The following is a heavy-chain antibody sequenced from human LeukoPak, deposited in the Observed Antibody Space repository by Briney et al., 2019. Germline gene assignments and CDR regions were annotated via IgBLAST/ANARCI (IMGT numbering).Heavy chain of an antibody. CDR1: GYTFTGSF. CDR2: ISSNTGGT. Sequence: ASVKVSCKASGYTFTGSFMHWVRQAPGQGLGWIGWISSNTGGTRIAQKFQDRVTMTRDPSIRTVYIELRSLRFDDTAIYYCVRADPVDHWGQGTHIIVSS. V-gene: IGHV1-2*02. CDR3: VRADPVDH. J-gene: IGHJ4*02.